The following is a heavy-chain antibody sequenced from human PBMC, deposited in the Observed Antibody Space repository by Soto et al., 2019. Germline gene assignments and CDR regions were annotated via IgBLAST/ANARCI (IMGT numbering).Heavy chain of an antibody. V-gene: IGHV5-51*01. CDR3: ARVPYDDFWSGSSRGYYYYYVMDV. Sequence: GESLKISCKGSGHSFTSYWIGWVRQIPGKCLEWMGIIYPGDSDTRYSPSFQGQVTISVDKSISTAYLQWSSLKASDTAMYYCARVPYDDFWSGSSRGYYYYYVMDVWGQGTTVTVSS. CDR2: IYPGDSDT. D-gene: IGHD3-3*01. CDR1: GHSFTSYW. J-gene: IGHJ6*02.